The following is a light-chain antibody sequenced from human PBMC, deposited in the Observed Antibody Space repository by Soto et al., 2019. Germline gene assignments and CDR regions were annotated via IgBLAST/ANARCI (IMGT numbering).Light chain of an antibody. CDR1: SSDVGAYNY. Sequence: QSVLTQPASVSGSPGQSITISCTGTSSDVGAYNYVSWYQQHPGKAPKLLIFEVSSRPSGVSNRCSGSKSGSTASLTISGLQAEDEADYYCSSYADSDTLYVFGTGTKVTVL. CDR3: SSYADSDTLYV. J-gene: IGLJ1*01. CDR2: EVS. V-gene: IGLV2-14*01.